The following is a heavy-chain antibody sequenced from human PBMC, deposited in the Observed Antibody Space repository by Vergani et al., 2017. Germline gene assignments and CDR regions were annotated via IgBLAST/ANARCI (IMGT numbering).Heavy chain of an antibody. Sequence: EVQLLESGGGLVQPGGSLRLSCAASGFTFSSYAMSWVRQAPGKGLEWVSAICGSGGSTYYADSVKGRFTISRYNSKNTLYLQMNSLIAEDTAVYYCAKDRVTMVRGVIILSGMDVWGQGTTVTVSS. CDR1: GFTFSSYA. J-gene: IGHJ6*02. D-gene: IGHD3-10*01. CDR3: AKDRVTMVRGVIILSGMDV. CDR2: ICGSGGST. V-gene: IGHV3-23*01.